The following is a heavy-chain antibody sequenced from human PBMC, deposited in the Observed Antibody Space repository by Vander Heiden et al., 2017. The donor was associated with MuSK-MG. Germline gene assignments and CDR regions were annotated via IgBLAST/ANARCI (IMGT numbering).Heavy chain of an antibody. D-gene: IGHD7-27*01. CDR3: ARDGLKTLGLDY. Sequence: VLLQESGPGLVKPSETLSLTCAVSGVSIGSHYWGWVRRPAGKGLEWIGRIYDTGHTNSNPSLRSRVTISVDTSKNHLLLSLTSATAADTAVYYCARDGLKTLGLDYWGQGTPVTVSS. V-gene: IGHV4-4*07. CDR1: GVSIGSHY. CDR2: IYDTGHT. J-gene: IGHJ4*02.